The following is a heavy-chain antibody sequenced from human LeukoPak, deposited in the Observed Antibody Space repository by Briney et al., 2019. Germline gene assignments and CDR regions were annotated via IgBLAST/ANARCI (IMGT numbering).Heavy chain of an antibody. J-gene: IGHJ5*02. CDR2: ISSGSSFI. CDR1: GFNFGSYA. CDR3: ARDQGGERWFDP. V-gene: IGHV3-21*01. Sequence: PGGSLRLSCAASGFNFGSYATNWVRQAPGKGLEWVSSISSGSSFIYYADSVKGRFTISRDNAKNSLYLHMNSLRAEDTAIYYCARDQGGERWFDPWGQGTLVTVSS. D-gene: IGHD3-16*01.